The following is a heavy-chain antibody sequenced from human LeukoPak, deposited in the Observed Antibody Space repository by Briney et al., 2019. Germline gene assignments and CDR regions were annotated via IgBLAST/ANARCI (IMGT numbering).Heavy chain of an antibody. D-gene: IGHD3-22*01. J-gene: IGHJ4*02. CDR3: AKGSYYYDSSGYYPFDY. V-gene: IGHV3-23*01. Sequence: GGSLRLSCAASGFTFSSYAMSWVRQAPGKGLEWVSAISGSGGRTYYADSVKGRFTISRDNSKNTLYLQMNSLRAEDTAAYYCAKGSYYYDSSGYYPFDYWGQGTLVTVSS. CDR2: ISGSGGRT. CDR1: GFTFSSYA.